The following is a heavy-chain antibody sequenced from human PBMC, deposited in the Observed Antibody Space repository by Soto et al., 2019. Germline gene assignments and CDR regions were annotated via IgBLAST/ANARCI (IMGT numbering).Heavy chain of an antibody. V-gene: IGHV1-24*01. D-gene: IGHD3-3*01. J-gene: IGHJ4*02. CDR1: GYTLTELS. CDR2: FDPEDGET. Sequence: ASVKVSCKVSGYTLTELSMHWVRQAPGKGLEWMGGFDPEDGETIYAQKFQGRVTMTEDTSTDTAYMELSSLRSEDMAVYYCATYPTIFGVVIPDFDYWGQGTLVTVSS. CDR3: ATYPTIFGVVIPDFDY.